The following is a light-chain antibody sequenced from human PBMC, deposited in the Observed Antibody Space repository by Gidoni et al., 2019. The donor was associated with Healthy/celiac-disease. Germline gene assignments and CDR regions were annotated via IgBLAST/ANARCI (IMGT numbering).Light chain of an antibody. CDR2: KDR. CDR3: QSADSSGRV. Sequence: SYELTQPPSVSVSPGQTARITCSGDALPKQYAYWYQQKPGQAPVLVIYKDRERPSGIPERFSGSSSGTTVTLTSSGVQAEDEADYYCQSADSSGRVFGGGTKLTVL. J-gene: IGLJ3*02. CDR1: ALPKQY. V-gene: IGLV3-25*03.